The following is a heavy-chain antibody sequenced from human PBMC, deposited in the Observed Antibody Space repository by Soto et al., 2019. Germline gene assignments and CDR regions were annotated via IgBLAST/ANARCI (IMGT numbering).Heavy chain of an antibody. D-gene: IGHD4-4*01. CDR2: ISSSSSYI. V-gene: IGHV3-21*01. J-gene: IGHJ4*02. CDR1: GFTFSSYS. Sequence: GGSLRLSCAASGFTFSSYSMNWVRQAPGKGLEWVSSISSSSSYIYYADSVKGRFTISRDNAKNSLYLQMNSLRAEDTAVYYCARVMYGVYSNYIFPTCVRSAPPLDYWGQGTLVTVSS. CDR3: ARVMYGVYSNYIFPTCVRSAPPLDY.